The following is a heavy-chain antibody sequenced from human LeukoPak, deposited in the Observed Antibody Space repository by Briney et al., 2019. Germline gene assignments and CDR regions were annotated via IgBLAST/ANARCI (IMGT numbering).Heavy chain of an antibody. CDR2: TYFRSKWYY. J-gene: IGHJ4*02. D-gene: IGHD2-8*01. V-gene: IGHV6-1*01. CDR3: ARQGPVWPFDY. Sequence: SQTLSLTCAISGESVSSNSAAGNWITQSPSRGVECRGRTYFRSKWYYDYAVSVKRRLTINPDPSENQFSLQLNSVTPEDTAVYFSARQGPVWPFDYWGQGTLVTVSS. CDR1: GESVSSNSAA.